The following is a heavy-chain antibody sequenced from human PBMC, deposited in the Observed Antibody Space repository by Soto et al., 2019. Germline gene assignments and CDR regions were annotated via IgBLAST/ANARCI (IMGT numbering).Heavy chain of an antibody. J-gene: IGHJ6*02. CDR2: ISSNGGST. V-gene: IGHV3-64D*08. CDR1: GFTFSSYA. D-gene: IGHD6-19*01. Sequence: GGSLRLSCSASGFTFSSYAMHWVRQAPGKGLEYVSAISSNGGSTCYADSVKGRFTISRDNSKNTLYLQMSSLRAEDTAVYYCVKDQVVSGWYSIAYYYYGMDVWGQGTTVTVSS. CDR3: VKDQVVSGWYSIAYYYYGMDV.